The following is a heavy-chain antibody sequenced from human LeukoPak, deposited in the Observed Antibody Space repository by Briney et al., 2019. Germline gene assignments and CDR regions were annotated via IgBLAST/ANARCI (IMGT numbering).Heavy chain of an antibody. CDR1: GYTFTGYY. CDR3: AXXEXXXXXXXX. J-gene: IGHJ4*02. Sequence: ASVKVSCKASGYTFTGYYMHWVRQAPGQGLEWMGWINPNSGGTNYAQKFQGRVTMTRDTSISTADMELSRLRSDDTAVYYCAXXEXXXXXXXXXGQGTLVTVSS. CDR2: INPNSGGT. V-gene: IGHV1-2*02.